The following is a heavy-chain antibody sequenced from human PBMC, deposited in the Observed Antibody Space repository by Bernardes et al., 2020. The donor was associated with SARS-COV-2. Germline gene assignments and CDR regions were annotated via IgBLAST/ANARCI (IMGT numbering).Heavy chain of an antibody. CDR1: GYTFTSYG. J-gene: IGHJ4*02. CDR2: ITPYNGNT. Sequence: ASMKVSCTASGYTFTSYGINWVRQAPGQGLEWVGWITPYNGNTNYAQKVQGRVTVTTDTSSSTAYLELRSLRSDDTAVYYCATYAGSDYFDYWGQGALVTVSS. D-gene: IGHD1-26*01. CDR3: ATYAGSDYFDY. V-gene: IGHV1-18*04.